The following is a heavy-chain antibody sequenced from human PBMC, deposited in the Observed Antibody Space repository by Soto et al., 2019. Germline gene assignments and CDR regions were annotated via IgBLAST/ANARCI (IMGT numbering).Heavy chain of an antibody. CDR1: GFSVSDNY. CDR2: VYSDPTT. V-gene: IGHV3-53*01. J-gene: IGHJ6*02. Sequence: PGGSLRLSCAVSGFSVSDNYMNWVRQAPGEGPEWVSIVYSDPTTYYADSVKGRFTISRDNSKNTLYLQMTSLRAEDTAVYYCARKVVTSPHYYAMDVWGQGTTVTVSS. CDR3: ARKVVTSPHYYAMDV. D-gene: IGHD3-10*01.